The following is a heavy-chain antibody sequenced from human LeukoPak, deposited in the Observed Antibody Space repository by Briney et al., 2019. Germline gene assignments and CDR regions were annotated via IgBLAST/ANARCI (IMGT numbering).Heavy chain of an antibody. J-gene: IGHJ4*02. CDR1: GYTFTSYY. D-gene: IGHD3-22*01. CDR3: ARGAYYYDTSGYYSSLFGY. CDR2: INPSGGST. V-gene: IGHV1-46*01. Sequence: ASVKVSCKASGYTFTSYYMHWVRQAPGQGLEWMGIINPSGGSTSYAQKFQGRVTMTRDTSTSTVYMELSSLRSEDTAVYYCARGAYYYDTSGYYSSLFGYWGQGTLVTVSS.